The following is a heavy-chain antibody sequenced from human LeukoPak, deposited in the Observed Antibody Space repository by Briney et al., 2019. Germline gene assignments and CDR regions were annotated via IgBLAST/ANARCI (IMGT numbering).Heavy chain of an antibody. D-gene: IGHD5-12*01. Sequence: PSETLSLTCAVYGGSFSGYYWSWIRQPPGKGLEWIGEINHSGNTKYNPCLKSRVTISVDTSKNQFSLKLNSVTAADTAVYYCASRGGYRFRFTDYYYYYMDVWGNGTTVTVSS. J-gene: IGHJ6*03. V-gene: IGHV4-34*01. CDR1: GGSFSGYY. CDR2: INHSGNT. CDR3: ASRGGYRFRFTDYYYYYMDV.